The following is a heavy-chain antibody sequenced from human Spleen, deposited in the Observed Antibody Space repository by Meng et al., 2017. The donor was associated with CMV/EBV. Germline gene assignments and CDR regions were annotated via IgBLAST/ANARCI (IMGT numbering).Heavy chain of an antibody. Sequence: ASVKVSCKASGYTFTSYYMHWVRQAPGQGLEWMGIINPSGGSTSYAQKFQGRVTMTRDTSISTAYMELSRLRSDDTAVYYCARANTPGIAVAGDYWGQGTLVTVSS. CDR1: GYTFTSYY. J-gene: IGHJ4*02. CDR2: INPSGGST. D-gene: IGHD6-19*01. CDR3: ARANTPGIAVAGDY. V-gene: IGHV1-46*01.